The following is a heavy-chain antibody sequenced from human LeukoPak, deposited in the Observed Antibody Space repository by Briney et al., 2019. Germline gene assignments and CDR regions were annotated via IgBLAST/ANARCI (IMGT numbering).Heavy chain of an antibody. CDR1: GFTFKFYS. J-gene: IGHJ4*02. Sequence: AGGSLRLSCAASGFTFKFYSMNWVRQAPGKGLEWVSYISTNTTTIYYADSVKGRFTISRDNAKNSLYLQMNSLRVEDTAVYYCARASLGVAGSHFDYWGQGTLVTVSS. CDR2: ISTNTTTI. V-gene: IGHV3-48*01. CDR3: ARASLGVAGSHFDY. D-gene: IGHD6-19*01.